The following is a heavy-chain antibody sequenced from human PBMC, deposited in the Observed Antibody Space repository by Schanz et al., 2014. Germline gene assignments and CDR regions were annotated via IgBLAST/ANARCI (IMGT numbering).Heavy chain of an antibody. CDR3: ARPPHDSSGYYPFDY. V-gene: IGHV3-23*04. J-gene: IGHJ4*02. Sequence: EVHLVESGGGLVQPGGSLRLSCASSGFSFTTYAMSWVRQAPGKGLEWVSAISGSGGSTYYADSVKGRFTISRDSSKNTLYLQMNSLRPEDTAVYYCARPPHDSSGYYPFDYWGQGTLVTVSS. CDR1: GFSFTTYA. CDR2: ISGSGGST. D-gene: IGHD3-22*01.